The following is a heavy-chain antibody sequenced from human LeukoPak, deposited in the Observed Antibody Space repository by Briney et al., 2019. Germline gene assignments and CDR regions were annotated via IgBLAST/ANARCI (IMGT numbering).Heavy chain of an antibody. D-gene: IGHD6-13*01. CDR1: GGSFSGYY. J-gene: IGHJ4*02. V-gene: IGHV4-34*01. CDR2: INHSGST. Sequence: SETLSLTCAVYGGSFSGYYWSWIRQPPGKGLEWIGEINHSGSTNYNPSLKSRVTISVDTSKNQFSLKLSSATAADTAVYYCARGGNSSRYDYWGQGTLVTVSS. CDR3: ARGGNSSRYDY.